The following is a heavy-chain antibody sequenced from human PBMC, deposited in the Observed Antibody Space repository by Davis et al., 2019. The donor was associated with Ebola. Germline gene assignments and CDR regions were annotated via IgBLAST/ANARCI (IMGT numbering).Heavy chain of an antibody. D-gene: IGHD1-26*01. J-gene: IGHJ3*01. V-gene: IGHV3-7*03. CDR2: IMQDGSEK. CDR1: GFTFSSYG. CDR3: ATSTGLGAHDAFDF. Sequence: GESLKISCAASGFTFSSYGIHWVRQAPGKGLEWVANIMQDGSEKNYVDSARGRFTISRDNAQNSLFLQMNSLRAEDTAVYYCATSTGLGAHDAFDFWGQGTVVSVSS.